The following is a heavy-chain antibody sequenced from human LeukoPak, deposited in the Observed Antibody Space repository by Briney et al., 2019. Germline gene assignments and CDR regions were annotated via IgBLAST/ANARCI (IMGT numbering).Heavy chain of an antibody. CDR2: INSDGRTT. Sequence: GGSLRLSCAASGFTLSNNWMHWVRQAPGKGLVWVSRINSDGRTTTYADSVKGRFTIPRDNAKNTLYLQMNSLRAEDTAVYYCAMIKEGWGQGTLVTVSS. CDR3: AMIKEG. CDR1: GFTLSNNW. D-gene: IGHD3-22*01. V-gene: IGHV3-74*01. J-gene: IGHJ4*02.